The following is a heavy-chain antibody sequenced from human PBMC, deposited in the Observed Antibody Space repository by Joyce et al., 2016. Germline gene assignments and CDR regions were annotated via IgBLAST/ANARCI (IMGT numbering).Heavy chain of an antibody. CDR2: LSSSSSYI. D-gene: IGHD2-8*01. J-gene: IGHJ4*02. CDR1: GLTFSSYS. Sequence: EVQLVESGGGLVKPGGSLRLSCAASGLTFSSYSMSCVRQAPGKGLEWVSSLSSSSSYIKYTDSVKGRFTSSRDNAKNSLYLQMNSLRVEDTAVYYCARSSYTNGIFDYWGQGTLVTVSS. V-gene: IGHV3-21*01. CDR3: ARSSYTNGIFDY.